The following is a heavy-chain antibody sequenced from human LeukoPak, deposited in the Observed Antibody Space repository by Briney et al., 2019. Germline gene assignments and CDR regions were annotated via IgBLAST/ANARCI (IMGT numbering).Heavy chain of an antibody. CDR1: GFTFSSYS. CDR2: IKQDGSEK. J-gene: IGHJ6*02. CDR3: ARDEGGASYSSSWYNYYYYGMDV. Sequence: GGSLRLSCAASGFTFSSYSMNWVRQAPGKGLEWVANIKQDGSEKYYVDSVKGRFTISRDNSKNTLYLQMNSLRAEDTAVYYCARDEGGASYSSSWYNYYYYGMDVWGQGTTVTVSS. V-gene: IGHV3-7*01. D-gene: IGHD6-13*01.